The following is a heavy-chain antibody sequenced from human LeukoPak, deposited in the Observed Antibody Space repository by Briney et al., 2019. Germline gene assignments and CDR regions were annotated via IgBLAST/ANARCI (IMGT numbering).Heavy chain of an antibody. Sequence: ASVKVSCKASGGTFSSYAISWVRQAPGQGLEWMGRIIPIFGTANYAQKFQGRVTITTDESTSTAYMELSSLRSEDTAVYYCARARSTSRFSEFDYWGQGALVTVSS. J-gene: IGHJ4*02. V-gene: IGHV1-69*05. CDR3: ARARSTSRFSEFDY. CDR2: IIPIFGTA. CDR1: GGTFSSYA. D-gene: IGHD2-2*01.